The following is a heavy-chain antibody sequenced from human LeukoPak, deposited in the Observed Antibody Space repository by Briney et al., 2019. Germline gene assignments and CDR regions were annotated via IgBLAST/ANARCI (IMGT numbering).Heavy chain of an antibody. CDR2: ISTLSGTI. V-gene: IGHV3-48*02. CDR3: ARGLVVAGFDY. Sequence: PGGSLRLSCTASGFTFSSYSMHWVRHAPAKGVGWSSYISTLSGTIFSADSAKGRFTISRDNAKNSLFLQMDSLRDEDTAMYYCARGLVVAGFDYWGQGTLVTVSS. J-gene: IGHJ4*02. CDR1: GFTFSSYS. D-gene: IGHD6-19*01.